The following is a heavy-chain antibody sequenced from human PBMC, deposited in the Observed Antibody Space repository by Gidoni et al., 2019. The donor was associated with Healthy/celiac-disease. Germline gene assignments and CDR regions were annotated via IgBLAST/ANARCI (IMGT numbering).Heavy chain of an antibody. V-gene: IGHV3-23*01. Sequence: EVQLLESGGGLVQPGGSLRLSCAASGFPFSSYAMSWVRQAPGKGLEWVSAISGSGGSTYYADSVKGRFTISRDNSKNTLYLQMNSLRAEDTAVYYCTKDGSTYYDILTLNWFDPWGQGTLVTVSS. J-gene: IGHJ5*02. D-gene: IGHD3-9*01. CDR1: GFPFSSYA. CDR2: ISGSGGST. CDR3: TKDGSTYYDILTLNWFDP.